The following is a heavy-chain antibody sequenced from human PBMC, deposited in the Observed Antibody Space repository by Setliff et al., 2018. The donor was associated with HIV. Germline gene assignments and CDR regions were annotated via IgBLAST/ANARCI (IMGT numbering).Heavy chain of an antibody. Sequence: ASVKVSCKASGYRFIDYYMHWLRQAPGQGLEWVGGCNPKRGDSFYAQKFQGRVIISMDTSTSTTYMDLPRLTTDDTAMYYCATQRDIVMVPGQGGFDIWAQGTMVTVSS. CDR2: CNPKRGDS. V-gene: IGHV1-2*02. D-gene: IGHD2-2*01. CDR1: GYRFIDYY. J-gene: IGHJ3*02. CDR3: ATQRDIVMVPGQGGFDI.